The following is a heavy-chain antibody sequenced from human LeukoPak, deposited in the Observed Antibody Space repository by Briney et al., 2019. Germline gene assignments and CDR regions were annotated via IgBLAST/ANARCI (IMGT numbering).Heavy chain of an antibody. D-gene: IGHD5-24*01. Sequence: PSETLSLTCTVSGGSINSYYWSWIRQPPGKGLECIGYIHYTGSTNYNPSLKSRVTISVDTSKNQFSLKLSSVTAADTAVYYCASLDGYNSPFFDYWGQGTLVTVSS. CDR1: GGSINSYY. J-gene: IGHJ4*02. CDR3: ASLDGYNSPFFDY. CDR2: IHYTGST. V-gene: IGHV4-59*12.